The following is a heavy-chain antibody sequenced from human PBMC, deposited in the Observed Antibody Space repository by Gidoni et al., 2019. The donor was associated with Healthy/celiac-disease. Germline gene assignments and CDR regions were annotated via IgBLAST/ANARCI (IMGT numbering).Heavy chain of an antibody. CDR3: GLAPLPAAIWAH. D-gene: IGHD2-2*02. V-gene: IGHV4-34*01. J-gene: IGHJ4*02. CDR2: INHSGST. CDR1: GGSFSGYY. Sequence: QVQLQQWGAGLLKPSETLSLTCAVSGGSFSGYYWSWIRQPPGKGLEWIGEINHSGSTNYNPSLKSRVTISVDTSKNQFSLKLSSVTAADTALYYCGLAPLPAAIWAHWGQGTLVTVSS.